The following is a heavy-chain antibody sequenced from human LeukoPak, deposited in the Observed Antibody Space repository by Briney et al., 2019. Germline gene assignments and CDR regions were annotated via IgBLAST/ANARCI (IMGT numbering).Heavy chain of an antibody. J-gene: IGHJ4*02. CDR3: TTDPGDYEIY. Sequence: GGSLRLSCAASGLTFRNAWMSWVRQAPGKALEWVGRIKSETDGGTTDYAAPVKGRFTISRDDSKNMLYLQMNSLKTEDTAVYYCTTDPGDYEIYWGQGTLVTVSS. CDR2: IKSETDGGTT. V-gene: IGHV3-15*01. CDR1: GLTFRNAW. D-gene: IGHD4-17*01.